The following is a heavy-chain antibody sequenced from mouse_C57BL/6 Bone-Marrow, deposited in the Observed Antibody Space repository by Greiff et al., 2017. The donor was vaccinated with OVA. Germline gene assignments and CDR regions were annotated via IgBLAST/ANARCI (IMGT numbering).Heavy chain of an antibody. D-gene: IGHD2-5*01. CDR1: GFSLTSYG. V-gene: IGHV2-2*01. CDR2: IWSGGST. CDR3: ARNSAYYSNYVGYFDV. J-gene: IGHJ1*03. Sequence: QVQLKESGPGLVQPSQRLSITCTVSGFSLTSYGVHWVRQSPGKGLEWLGVIWSGGSTDYNAAFISRLSISKDNSKSQVFFKMNSLQADDTAIYYCARNSAYYSNYVGYFDVWGTGTTVTVSS.